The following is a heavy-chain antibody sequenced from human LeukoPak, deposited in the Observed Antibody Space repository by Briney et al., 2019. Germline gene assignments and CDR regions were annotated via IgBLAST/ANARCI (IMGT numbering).Heavy chain of an antibody. CDR2: IYSGGST. CDR3: ARDHSYYGSGSYFDY. J-gene: IGHJ4*02. CDR1: GFTFSSYV. V-gene: IGHV3-66*01. D-gene: IGHD3-10*01. Sequence: GGSLRLSCAASGFTFSSYVMSWVRQAPGKGLEWVSVIYSGGSTYYADSVKGRFTISRDNSKNTLYLQMNSLRAEDTAVYYCARDHSYYGSGSYFDYWGQGTLVTVSS.